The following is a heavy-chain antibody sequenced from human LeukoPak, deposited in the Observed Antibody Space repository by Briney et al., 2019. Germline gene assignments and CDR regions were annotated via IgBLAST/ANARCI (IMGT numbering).Heavy chain of an antibody. Sequence: GGSLRLSCAASGFTFSSYGMHWVRQAPGKGLEWVAFIRYDGSNKYYADSVKGRFTISRDNSKNTLYLQMNSLRAEDTAVYYCAKDPMHSGSPRGVYYFDYWGQGTLVTVSS. CDR3: AKDPMHSGSPRGVYYFDY. D-gene: IGHD1-26*01. CDR1: GFTFSSYG. J-gene: IGHJ4*02. V-gene: IGHV3-30*02. CDR2: IRYDGSNK.